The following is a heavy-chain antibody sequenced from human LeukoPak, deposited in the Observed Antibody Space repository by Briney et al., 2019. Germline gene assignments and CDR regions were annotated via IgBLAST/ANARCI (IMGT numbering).Heavy chain of an antibody. Sequence: LRLSCAASGFTFYDYAMHWVRQAPGKGLEWVSGISWNSGSIGYADSVKGRFTISRDNAKNSLYLQVNSLRAEDTALYYCAKGRDKYQLLSKNWFDPWGQGTLVTVSS. J-gene: IGHJ5*02. D-gene: IGHD2-2*01. V-gene: IGHV3-9*01. CDR2: ISWNSGSI. CDR3: AKGRDKYQLLSKNWFDP. CDR1: GFTFYDYA.